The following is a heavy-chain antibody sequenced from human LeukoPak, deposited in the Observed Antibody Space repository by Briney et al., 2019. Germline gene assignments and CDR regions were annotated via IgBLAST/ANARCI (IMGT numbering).Heavy chain of an antibody. V-gene: IGHV4-61*01. Sequence: SETLSLTCTVSGGSVSSGSYYWSWIRQPPGKGLEWIGYIYYSGSTNYNPSLKSRVTISVDTSKNQFSLKLSSVTAADTAVYSCARDHGSSTSCHTRYFDLWGRGTLVTVSS. CDR1: GGSVSSGSYY. D-gene: IGHD2-2*02. CDR3: ARDHGSSTSCHTRYFDL. J-gene: IGHJ2*01. CDR2: IYYSGST.